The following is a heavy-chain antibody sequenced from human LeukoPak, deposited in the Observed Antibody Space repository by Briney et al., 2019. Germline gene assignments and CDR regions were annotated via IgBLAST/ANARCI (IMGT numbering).Heavy chain of an antibody. D-gene: IGHD3-10*01. Sequence: GGSLRLSCAASGFTFSSYTMNWVRRAPRKGLEWVSYITTSSSTKYYADSVKGRFTISRDNSKNTLYLQMNSLRAEDTAVYYCASERWGGGWFDPWGQGTLVTVSS. CDR2: ITTSSSTK. CDR1: GFTFSSYT. CDR3: ASERWGGGWFDP. V-gene: IGHV3-48*01. J-gene: IGHJ5*02.